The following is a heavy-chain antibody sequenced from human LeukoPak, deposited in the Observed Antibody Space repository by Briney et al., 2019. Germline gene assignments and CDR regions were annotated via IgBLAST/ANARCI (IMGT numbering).Heavy chain of an antibody. V-gene: IGHV1-18*04. J-gene: IGHJ4*02. CDR1: GYTFTTYY. CDR2: ISAYNGNT. CDR3: ARTRRDGYNYEVDYFDY. D-gene: IGHD5-24*01. Sequence: ASVKVSCKTSGYTFTTYYIHWVRQAPGQGLEWMGWISAYNGNTNYAQKLQGRVTMTTDTSTSTAYMELRSLRSDDTAVYYCARTRRDGYNYEVDYFDYWGQGTLVTVSS.